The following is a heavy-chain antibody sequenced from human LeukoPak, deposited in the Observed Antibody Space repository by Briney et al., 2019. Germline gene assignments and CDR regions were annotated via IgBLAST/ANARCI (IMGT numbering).Heavy chain of an antibody. D-gene: IGHD6-19*01. J-gene: IGHJ5*02. V-gene: IGHV3-13*01. CDR2: IDTAGDT. CDR1: GFTFSSYD. Sequence: GGSLRLSCAASGFTFSSYDLQWVRHGTGKGLEGGSGIDTAGDTYYPDSVKGRFTMSRENGKNSLYLQMNSLRAGDTAVYYCARAVAGVHWLDPWGQGTLVTVSS. CDR3: ARAVAGVHWLDP.